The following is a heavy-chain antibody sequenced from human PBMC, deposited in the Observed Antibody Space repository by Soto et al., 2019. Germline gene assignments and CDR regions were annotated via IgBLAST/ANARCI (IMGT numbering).Heavy chain of an antibody. CDR2: VYYSGTT. Sequence: PSATLSLTCSVSGGSVSNKTYYWSWIRQPPGKRLEWIGYVYYSGTTNYNPSLKSRVTISVDMSKNQFSLRLSSVTTADTALYYCARTTAVPNTLRSRYFFDYWCQG. CDR3: ARTTAVPNTLRSRYFFDY. V-gene: IGHV4-61*01. J-gene: IGHJ4*02. D-gene: IGHD4-17*01. CDR1: GGSVSNKTYY.